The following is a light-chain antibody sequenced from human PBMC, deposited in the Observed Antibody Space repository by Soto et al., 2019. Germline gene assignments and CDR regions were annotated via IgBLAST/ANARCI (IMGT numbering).Light chain of an antibody. CDR1: QSISSY. CDR3: QQRSNWRFT. Sequence: EIVLTQSPATLSLSPGERATLSCRASQSISSYLAWYQQKPGQAPRLLIYDASNRATGIPARFSGSGSGTDFTLTISSLEPEDFAVYYCQQRSNWRFTFGPWDQSGYQT. V-gene: IGKV3-11*01. CDR2: DAS. J-gene: IGKJ3*01.